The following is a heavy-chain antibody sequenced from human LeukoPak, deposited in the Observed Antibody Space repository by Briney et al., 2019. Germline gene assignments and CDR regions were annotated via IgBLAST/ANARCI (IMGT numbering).Heavy chain of an antibody. Sequence: GGSLRLSCTASGFTFSSYAMSWVRQAPGKGLEWVSGISASGGTTYYADSVKGRFTISRDNSRNTLYVEINSLRAEDTAVYYCAKSPRNYYYCGVDVWGQGTTVTVSS. CDR1: GFTFSSYA. CDR3: AKSPRNYYYCGVDV. CDR2: ISASGGTT. V-gene: IGHV3-23*01. J-gene: IGHJ6*02.